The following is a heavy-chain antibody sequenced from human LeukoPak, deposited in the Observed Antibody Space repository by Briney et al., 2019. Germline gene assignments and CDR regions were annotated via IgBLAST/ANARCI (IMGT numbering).Heavy chain of an antibody. D-gene: IGHD6-19*01. CDR2: IYHSGST. Sequence: PSGTLSLTCAVSGGSISSSNWWSWVRQPPGKGLEWIGEIYHSGSTNYNPSLKSRVTISVDKSKNQFSLKLSSVTAADTAVYYCASNSGSSVAGYYYYGMDVWGQGTTVTVSS. CDR3: ASNSGSSVAGYYYYGMDV. V-gene: IGHV4-4*02. J-gene: IGHJ6*02. CDR1: GGSISSSNW.